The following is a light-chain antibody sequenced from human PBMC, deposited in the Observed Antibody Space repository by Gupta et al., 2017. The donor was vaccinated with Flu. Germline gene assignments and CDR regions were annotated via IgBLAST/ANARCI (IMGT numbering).Light chain of an antibody. CDR1: QCLLHSNGYNY. CDR2: FGS. Sequence: SVLTHPPLPLPVTHGAPASITCRSSQCLLHSNGYNYLDWYLQKPGQTPQLLIFFGSKRASGVADRFSGSGLGTDFTLRISIAEVEDDGVYYWSQDLETPSFGQGTKLEIK. CDR3: SQDLETPS. J-gene: IGKJ2*03. V-gene: IGKV2-28*01.